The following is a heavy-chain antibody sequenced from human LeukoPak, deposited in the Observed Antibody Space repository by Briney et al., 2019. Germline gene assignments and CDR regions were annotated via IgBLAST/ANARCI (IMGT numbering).Heavy chain of an antibody. CDR2: IPYDETNK. V-gene: IGHV3-30*02. J-gene: IGHJ1*01. CDR1: GFTFSSYA. CDR3: TKEPPHSNGWYVWSDEYFQH. D-gene: IGHD6-19*01. Sequence: SGGSLRLSCAASGFTFSSYAMHWVRQAPGKGLEWVAFIPYDETNKYYADSVKGRFTISRDNSKRTLFLQMNSLRAEDTAVYYCTKEPPHSNGWYVWSDEYFQHWGQGTLVTVSS.